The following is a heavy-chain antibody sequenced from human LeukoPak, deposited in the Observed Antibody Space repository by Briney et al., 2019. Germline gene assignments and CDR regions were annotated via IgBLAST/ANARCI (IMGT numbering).Heavy chain of an antibody. CDR1: GFTFSSYA. J-gene: IGHJ4*02. Sequence: PGGSLRLSCAASGFTFSSYAMSWVRQAPGKGLEWVSFISPSADRTSNADSVEGRFTIPRDNPRNTLYLQMNSLRDEDTAVYYCAIMHGYYDGSGYWVQWGQGTLVTVSS. D-gene: IGHD3-22*01. CDR3: AIMHGYYDGSGYWVQ. CDR2: ISPSADRT. V-gene: IGHV3-23*01.